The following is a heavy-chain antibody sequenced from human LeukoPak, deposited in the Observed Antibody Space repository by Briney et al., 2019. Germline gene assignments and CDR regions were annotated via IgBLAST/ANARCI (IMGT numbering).Heavy chain of an antibody. CDR1: GYTFTGYC. J-gene: IGHJ5*02. Sequence: ASVKVSCKASGYTFTGYCMHWVRQAPGQGLEWMGWINPNSGGTNYAQKFQGRVTMTRDTSISTAYMELSRLGSDDTAVYYCARDYYDILTGYYNNWFDPWGQGTLVTVSS. V-gene: IGHV1-2*02. D-gene: IGHD3-9*01. CDR3: ARDYYDILTGYYNNWFDP. CDR2: INPNSGGT.